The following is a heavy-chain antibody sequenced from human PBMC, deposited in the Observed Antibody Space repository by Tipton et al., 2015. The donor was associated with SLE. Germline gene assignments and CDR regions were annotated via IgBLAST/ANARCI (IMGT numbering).Heavy chain of an antibody. J-gene: IGHJ4*02. CDR3: AGGNYPPPTFDY. CDR1: GGSISSYY. D-gene: IGHD1-26*01. CDR2: IYVTASGSA. Sequence: TLSLTCTVSGGSISSYYWSWIRQPAGKGLEWIGYIYVTASGSATYNPSLKSRVTISLDTSKNQFSLKLTSVTAADTTVYFCAGGNYPPPTFDYWGQGSLVTVSS. V-gene: IGHV4-4*09.